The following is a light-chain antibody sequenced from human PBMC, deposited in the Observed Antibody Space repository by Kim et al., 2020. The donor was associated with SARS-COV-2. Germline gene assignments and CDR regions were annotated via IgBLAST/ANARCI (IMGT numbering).Light chain of an antibody. J-gene: IGKJ3*01. V-gene: IGKV1-33*01. CDR2: DAS. CDR3: QQSDKLPLT. CDR1: QDIERY. Sequence: ASVGNRVTITCQASQDIERYLNWFQQKPGKAPKRLIYDASNLEFGVPSRFSGSGSGTHFSFTITSLHPEDVATYYCQQSDKLPLTFGPGTKVDIK.